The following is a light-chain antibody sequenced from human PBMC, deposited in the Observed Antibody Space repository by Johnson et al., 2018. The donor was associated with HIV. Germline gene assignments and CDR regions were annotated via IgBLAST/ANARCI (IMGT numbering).Light chain of an antibody. J-gene: IGLJ1*01. CDR2: DDN. V-gene: IGLV1-51*01. CDR3: GTWDSSLSAYV. Sequence: QAVLTQPPSVSAAPGQKVIISCSGGSSDIGNNYVSWYQHLPGTAPKLLIYDDNKRPSGIPDRFSASKSGTSATLGITGLQTGDEVDYYCGTWDSSLSAYVFGTGTKVTVL. CDR1: SSDIGNNY.